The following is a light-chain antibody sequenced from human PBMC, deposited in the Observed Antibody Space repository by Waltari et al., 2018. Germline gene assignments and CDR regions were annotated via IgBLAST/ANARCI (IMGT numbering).Light chain of an antibody. J-gene: IGLJ1*01. Sequence: QSVLTQPPSASGTPGQRVTLSCSGSISNIGGNAVTWYHHRPGTAPKLLIYSNSQRPSWVPDRFSGSTSGTSASLAISELQSGDEADYYCATWDDSLNGFYVFGTGTKVTVL. CDR1: ISNIGGNA. CDR2: SNS. V-gene: IGLV1-44*01. CDR3: ATWDDSLNGFYV.